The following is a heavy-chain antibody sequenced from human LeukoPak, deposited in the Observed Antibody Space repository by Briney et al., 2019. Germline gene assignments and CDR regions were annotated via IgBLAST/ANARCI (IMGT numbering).Heavy chain of an antibody. CDR3: ARGLRRRTGKDY. CDR1: GGSISSSSYY. J-gene: IGHJ4*02. D-gene: IGHD3-16*01. V-gene: IGHV4-39*07. Sequence: SETLSLTCTASGGSISSSSYYWGWIRQPPGKGLEWIGEINHSGSTNYNPSLKSRVTISVDTSKNQFSLKLSSVTAADTAVYYCARGLRRRTGKDYWGQGTLVTVSS. CDR2: INHSGST.